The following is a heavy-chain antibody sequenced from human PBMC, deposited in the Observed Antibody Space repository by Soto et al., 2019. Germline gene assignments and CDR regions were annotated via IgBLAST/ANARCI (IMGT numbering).Heavy chain of an antibody. D-gene: IGHD6-13*01. V-gene: IGHV1-3*01. CDR3: ARDTAASGIDN. CDR2: INAGNGNT. J-gene: IGHJ4*02. CDR1: GYTFISYT. Sequence: ASVKVSCKASGYTFISYTMHWAPQAPGQRLEWMGWINAGNGNTKYSQKFQGRVTITRDTSASTAYMELRSLRSDDTAVYYCARDTAASGIDNWCQETLLTISS.